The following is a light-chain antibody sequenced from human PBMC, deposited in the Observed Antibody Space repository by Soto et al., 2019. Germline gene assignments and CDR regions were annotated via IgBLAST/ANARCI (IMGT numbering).Light chain of an antibody. Sequence: DIQMTQSPSTLSASVGDRVSITFRASQRVNTCLAWYQQKPGKAPTLLIYDASSLQSGVPSRFSGSGSGTEFTLTISSLQSEDIATYYCQQYNNSPLTFGGGTKVDIK. V-gene: IGKV1-5*01. CDR2: DAS. CDR1: QRVNTC. CDR3: QQYNNSPLT. J-gene: IGKJ4*01.